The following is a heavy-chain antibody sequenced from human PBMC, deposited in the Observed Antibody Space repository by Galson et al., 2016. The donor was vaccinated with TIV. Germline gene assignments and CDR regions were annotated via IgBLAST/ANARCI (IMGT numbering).Heavy chain of an antibody. Sequence: CAISGDSVSSNSAAWNGPRQAPSRGLEWLGRTCYRSKWYNDDAPSVKSRITINPDTSKNQFSLQLNSVTPEDTSVYYCARATPSVFGIIMTLDSWGQGTLVTVSS. D-gene: IGHD3-16*01. CDR3: ARATPSVFGIIMTLDS. CDR1: GDSVSSNSAA. V-gene: IGHV6-1*01. J-gene: IGHJ4*02. CDR2: TCYRSKWYN.